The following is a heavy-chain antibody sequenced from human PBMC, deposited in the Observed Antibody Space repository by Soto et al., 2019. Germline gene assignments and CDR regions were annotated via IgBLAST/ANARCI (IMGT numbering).Heavy chain of an antibody. J-gene: IGHJ4*02. Sequence: QPGGSLRLSCAASGFTFSSYAMHWVRQAPGKGLEWVAVISYDRSNKYYADSVKGRFTISRDNSKNTLYLQMNSLRAEDTAVYYCARDRGPAPMSYYFDYWGQGTLVTVSS. D-gene: IGHD2-2*01. CDR3: ARDRGPAPMSYYFDY. V-gene: IGHV3-30-3*01. CDR2: ISYDRSNK. CDR1: GFTFSSYA.